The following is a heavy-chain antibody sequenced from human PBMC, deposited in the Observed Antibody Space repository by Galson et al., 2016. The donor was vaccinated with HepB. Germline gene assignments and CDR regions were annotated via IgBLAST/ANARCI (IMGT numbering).Heavy chain of an antibody. V-gene: IGHV3-33*06. CDR3: AKDLSPVEMSTLDY. CDR1: GFIFSSHG. D-gene: IGHD5-24*01. CDR2: IWYDGSNK. J-gene: IGHJ4*02. Sequence: SLRLSCAASGFIFSSHGMHWVRQAPGKGLEWVAVIWYDGSNKYYADSAKGRFTISRDNFKNTLYLQMNSLRTEDTAVYYCAKDLSPVEMSTLDYWGQGTRVTASS.